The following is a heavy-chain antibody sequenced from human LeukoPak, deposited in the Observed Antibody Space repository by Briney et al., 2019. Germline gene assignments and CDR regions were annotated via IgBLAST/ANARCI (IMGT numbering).Heavy chain of an antibody. V-gene: IGHV3-21*01. D-gene: IGHD4-17*01. J-gene: IGHJ4*02. CDR3: ARDGPYGDYDY. Sequence: KPGGSLRLSCAASGFTFSTYTMNWVRQAPGKGLEWDSSISSSSSYIYYADSVKGRFTISRDNAKNSLYLQMNSLRAEDTAVYYCARDGPYGDYDYWGQGTLVTVSS. CDR1: GFTFSTYT. CDR2: ISSSSSYI.